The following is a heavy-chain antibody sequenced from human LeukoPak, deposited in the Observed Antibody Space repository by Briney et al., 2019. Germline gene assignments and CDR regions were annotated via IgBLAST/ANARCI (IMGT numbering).Heavy chain of an antibody. J-gene: IGHJ4*02. CDR3: ARQLYSSGWYDY. Sequence: SETLSLTCTVSGGSISSYYWSWIRQPPGKGLEWIGYIYYSGSTNYNPSLKSRVTISVDTSKNQFSLKLSSVTAADTAVYYCARQLYSSGWYDYWGQGTLVTVSS. CDR1: GGSISSYY. D-gene: IGHD6-19*01. V-gene: IGHV4-59*08. CDR2: IYYSGST.